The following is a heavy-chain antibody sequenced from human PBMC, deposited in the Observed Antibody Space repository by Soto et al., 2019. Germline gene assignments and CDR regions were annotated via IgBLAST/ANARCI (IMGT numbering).Heavy chain of an antibody. CDR2: ISTDNGNP. CDR1: GYTFTTYG. V-gene: IGHV1-18*01. CDR3: ARASLYSTSPNNAFDI. Sequence: QVQLVQSGPEVKKPGASVKVSCKASGYTFTTYGISWVRQAPGQGLEWMGWISTDNGNPNYAQKLQGRVTMTTDTSTSAAYMGRRSLRSDDTAVFYCARASLYSTSPNNAFDIWGQGTVFTASS. J-gene: IGHJ3*02. D-gene: IGHD5-18*01.